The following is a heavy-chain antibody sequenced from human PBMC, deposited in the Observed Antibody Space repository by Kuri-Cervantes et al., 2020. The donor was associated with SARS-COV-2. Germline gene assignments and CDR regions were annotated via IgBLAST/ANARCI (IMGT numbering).Heavy chain of an antibody. D-gene: IGHD6-6*01. CDR3: ATTSGGAARYGLDV. CDR1: GYSFTSYW. CDR2: IYPGDSDT. Sequence: GGSLRLSCKGSGYSFTSYWIGWVRQMPGKGLEWMGIIYPGDSDTRYSPSFQGQVTISADKAISTAYLQWTSLKASDTAVYYCATTSGGAARYGLDVWGQGTTVTVSS. J-gene: IGHJ6*02. V-gene: IGHV5-51*01.